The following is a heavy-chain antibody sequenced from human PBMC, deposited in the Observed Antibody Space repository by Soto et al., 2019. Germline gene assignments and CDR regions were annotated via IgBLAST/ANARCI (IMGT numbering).Heavy chain of an antibody. Sequence: ASVKVSCKASGYSFTDYHIHWVRQAPGQGLEWLGRINPKSGGTSTAQKFQGWVTMTTDTSISTASMELTRLTSDDTAIYYCARGDSTDCSNGVCSFFYNHEMDVWGQGTTVTVSS. CDR2: INPKSGGT. CDR1: GYSFTDYH. CDR3: ARGDSTDCSNGVCSFFYNHEMDV. V-gene: IGHV1-2*04. J-gene: IGHJ6*02. D-gene: IGHD2-8*01.